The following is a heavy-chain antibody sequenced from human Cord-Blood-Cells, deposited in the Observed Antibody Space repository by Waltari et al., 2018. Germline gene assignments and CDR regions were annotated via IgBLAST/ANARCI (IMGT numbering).Heavy chain of an antibody. CDR2: ISYDGSNK. Sequence: QVQLVESGGGVVQPGGPLRLSCPAPGFTFSTYAMPWVPQAPGKGLEWVAVISYDGSNKYYADSVKGRFTISRDNSKNTLYLQMNSLRAEDTAVYYCARGIAAAPNDAFDIWGQGTMVTVSS. V-gene: IGHV3-30-3*01. CDR1: GFTFSTYA. J-gene: IGHJ3*02. CDR3: ARGIAAAPNDAFDI. D-gene: IGHD6-13*01.